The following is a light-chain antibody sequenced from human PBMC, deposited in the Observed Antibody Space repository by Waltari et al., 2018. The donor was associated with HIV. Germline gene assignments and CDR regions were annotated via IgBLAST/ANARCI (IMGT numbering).Light chain of an antibody. CDR1: SRDVGTHNF. J-gene: IGLJ2*01. V-gene: IGLV2-14*01. CDR2: EVS. CDR3: SSYTSSSTII. Sequence: QSALTQPASVSGSPGQSITISCTGTSRDVGTHNFVSWYQHHPGKAPKLIISEVSHRPLGVSNRFAGSKSCNTASLTISGLQAEDEADYYCSSYTSSSTIIFGGGTKLTVL.